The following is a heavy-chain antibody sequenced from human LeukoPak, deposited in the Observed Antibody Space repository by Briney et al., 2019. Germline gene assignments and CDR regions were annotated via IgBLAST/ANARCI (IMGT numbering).Heavy chain of an antibody. CDR3: ARRVEGHAFDI. Sequence: AASVKVSCKASGYTFTSYAMNWVRQAPGQGLEWMGWINANTGNPTYAQGFTGRFVFSLDTSVSTAYLQVSSLKAEDTAVYYCARRVEGHAFDIWGQGTMVTVSS. D-gene: IGHD1-1*01. J-gene: IGHJ3*02. CDR2: INANTGNP. V-gene: IGHV7-4-1*02. CDR1: GYTFTSYA.